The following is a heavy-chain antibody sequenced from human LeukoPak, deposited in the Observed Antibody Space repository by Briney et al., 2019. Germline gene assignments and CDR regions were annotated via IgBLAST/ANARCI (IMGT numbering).Heavy chain of an antibody. CDR3: ARGGVKQRELLYYYYMDV. CDR1: GYTFSSHG. Sequence: ASVKVSCKASGYTFSSHGVSWVRQAPGQGLEWMGWISAYNGNTNYAQKFQGRVTITADKSTSTAYMELSSLRSEDTAVYYCARGGVKQRELLYYYYMDVWGKGTTVTVSS. CDR2: ISAYNGNT. J-gene: IGHJ6*03. V-gene: IGHV1-18*01. D-gene: IGHD1-26*01.